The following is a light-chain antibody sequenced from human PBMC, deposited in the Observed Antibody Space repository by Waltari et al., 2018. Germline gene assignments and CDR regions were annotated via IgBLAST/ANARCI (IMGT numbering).Light chain of an antibody. Sequence: IRMPQSPSSLSASTGDRVTITCRASQGISSYLAWYQQKPGKAPKLLIYAASTLQSGVPSRFSGSGSGTDFTLTISCLQSEDFATYYCQQYYSYPRTFGQGTKVEIK. V-gene: IGKV1-8*01. J-gene: IGKJ1*01. CDR3: QQYYSYPRT. CDR2: AAS. CDR1: QGISSY.